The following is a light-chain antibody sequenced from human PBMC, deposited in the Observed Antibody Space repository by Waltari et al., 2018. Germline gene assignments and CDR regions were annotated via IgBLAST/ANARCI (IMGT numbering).Light chain of an antibody. J-gene: IGLJ2*01. CDR2: EVS. CDR1: SSDVGNYKR. V-gene: IGLV2-23*02. Sequence: QSALTQPASVSGSPGQSITISCPGTSSDVGNYKRVSWYQQHPGKAPKLMIYEVSKRPSGVFNRFSASKAGDMASRTISGLQPEDEAEYFCSSYAGSSKGVFGGGTKVTVL. CDR3: SSYAGSSKGV.